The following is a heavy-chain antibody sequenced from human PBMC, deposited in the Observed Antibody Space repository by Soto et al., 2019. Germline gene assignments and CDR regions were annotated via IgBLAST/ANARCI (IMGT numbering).Heavy chain of an antibody. CDR1: GGSISSSSYY. D-gene: IGHD6-13*01. J-gene: IGHJ4*02. CDR3: ARPWGPSSTPPLGFDY. CDR2: IYYSGST. Sequence: SETLSLTCTVSGGSISSSSYYWGWIRQPPGKGLEWIGSIYYSGSTYYNPSLKSRVTISVDTSKNQFSLKLSSVTAADTAVYYCARPWGPSSTPPLGFDYWGQGTLVTVSS. V-gene: IGHV4-39*01.